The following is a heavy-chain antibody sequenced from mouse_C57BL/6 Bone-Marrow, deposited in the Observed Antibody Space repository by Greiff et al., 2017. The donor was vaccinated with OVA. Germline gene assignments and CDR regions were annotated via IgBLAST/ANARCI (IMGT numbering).Heavy chain of an antibody. CDR3: ARRANWDGYFDV. CDR2: IWWDDDK. Sequence: QVTLKESGPGILQPSQTLSLTCSFSGFSLSTFGMGVGWIRQPSRKGLEWLAHIWWDDDKYYNPALKSRLTISKDTSKNQVFLKIASVDTADTATYYCARRANWDGYFDVWGTGTTVTVSS. V-gene: IGHV8-8*01. D-gene: IGHD4-1*01. CDR1: GFSLSTFGMG. J-gene: IGHJ1*03.